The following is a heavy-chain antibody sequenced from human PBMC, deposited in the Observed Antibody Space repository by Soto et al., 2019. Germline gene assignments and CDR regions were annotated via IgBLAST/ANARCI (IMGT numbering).Heavy chain of an antibody. CDR1: GYTFTSYA. Sequence: ASVKVSCKASGYTFTSYAMHWVRQAPGQRLEWMGWINAGNGNTKYSQKFQGRVTITRDTSASTAYMELSSLRSEDTAVYYCARGGVAGDYYDSSGYGVGAFDIWGQGTMVTVSS. J-gene: IGHJ3*02. CDR3: ARGGVAGDYYDSSGYGVGAFDI. V-gene: IGHV1-3*01. CDR2: INAGNGNT. D-gene: IGHD3-22*01.